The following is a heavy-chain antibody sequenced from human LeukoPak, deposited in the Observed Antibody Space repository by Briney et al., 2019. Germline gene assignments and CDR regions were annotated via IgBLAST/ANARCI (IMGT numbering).Heavy chain of an antibody. V-gene: IGHV1-69*13. CDR3: ARSPYYDSSGYYHPNYYYYYMDV. CDR2: IIPIFGTA. CDR1: GGTFSNYA. Sequence: SVKVSCXASGGTFSNYAISWVRQARGQGLEWMGGIIPIFGTANYAQKFQGRVTITADESTSTAYMELSSLRSEVTAVYYCARSPYYDSSGYYHPNYYYYYMDVWGKGTTVTVSS. J-gene: IGHJ6*03. D-gene: IGHD3-22*01.